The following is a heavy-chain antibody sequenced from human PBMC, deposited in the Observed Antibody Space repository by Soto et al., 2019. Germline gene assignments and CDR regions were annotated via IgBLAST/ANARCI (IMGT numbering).Heavy chain of an antibody. CDR3: AREECVAGRGHCDY. J-gene: IGHJ4*02. V-gene: IGHV3-30*05. Sequence: QVQLVESGGGVVQPGGSLRLSCAASGFTFSTSVMHWVRQAPGKGPEWMAIISYGGTNTYYADSVKGRFTSSRDNSESTLYVHMTCLRTEGPAGYYSAREECVAGRGHCDYWGQGTSVSVSS. D-gene: IGHD2-21*01. CDR2: ISYGGTNT. CDR1: GFTFSTSV.